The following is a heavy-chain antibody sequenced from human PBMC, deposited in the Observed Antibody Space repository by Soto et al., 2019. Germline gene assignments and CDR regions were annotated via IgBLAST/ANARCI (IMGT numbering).Heavy chain of an antibody. CDR3: TTIDGYGDIVATGSSRRVDIDY. CDR2: IKSKTDGGTT. D-gene: IGHD5-12*01. Sequence: GGSLKLSCAASGFTFSNAWMSWVRQAPGKGLEWVGRIKSKTDGGTTDYAAPVKGRFTISRDDSKNTLYLQMNSLKTEDTAVYYCTTIDGYGDIVATGSSRRVDIDYWGQGTLVTVSS. V-gene: IGHV3-15*01. J-gene: IGHJ4*02. CDR1: GFTFSNAW.